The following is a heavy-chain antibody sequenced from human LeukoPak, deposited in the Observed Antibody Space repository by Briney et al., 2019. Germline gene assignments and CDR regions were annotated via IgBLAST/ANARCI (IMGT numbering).Heavy chain of an antibody. CDR2: ISGSGDST. Sequence: PGGSLRPSCAASGFTFGNYAMSWVRQAPGKGLEWVSGISGSGDSTYYADSVKGRFTISRDNSKNTLYVQMNSLRAEDTAVYYCAKFPPVTSTYWGQGTLVTVSS. CDR1: GFTFGNYA. J-gene: IGHJ4*02. V-gene: IGHV3-23*01. CDR3: AKFPPVTSTY. D-gene: IGHD4-11*01.